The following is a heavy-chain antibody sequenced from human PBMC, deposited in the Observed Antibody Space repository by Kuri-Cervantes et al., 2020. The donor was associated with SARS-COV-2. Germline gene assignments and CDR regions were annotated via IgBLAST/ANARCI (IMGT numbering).Heavy chain of an antibody. CDR2: ISAYNGNT. D-gene: IGHD3-22*01. V-gene: IGHV1-18*01. J-gene: IGHJ3*02. Sequence: ASVKVSCKASGYTFTSYGISWVRQAPGQGLEWMGWISAYNGNTNYAQKLQGRVTMTTDTSTSTAYMELSSLRSEDTAVYYCARDTRGGLFQPDAFDIWGQGTMVTVSS. CDR3: ARDTRGGLFQPDAFDI. CDR1: GYTFTSYG.